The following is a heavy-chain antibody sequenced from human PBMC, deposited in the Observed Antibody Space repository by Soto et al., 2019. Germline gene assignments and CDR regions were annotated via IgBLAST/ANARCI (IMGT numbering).Heavy chain of an antibody. CDR3: ARCSSTTSRSGMDV. D-gene: IGHD2-2*01. Sequence: GASVKVSCKASGYTFTGYYMHWVRQAPGQGLEWMGWINPNSGGTNYAQKFQGWVTMTRDTSISTAYMELSRLRSDDTAVYYCARCSSTTSRSGMDVWGQGTTVTASS. J-gene: IGHJ6*02. V-gene: IGHV1-2*04. CDR2: INPNSGGT. CDR1: GYTFTGYY.